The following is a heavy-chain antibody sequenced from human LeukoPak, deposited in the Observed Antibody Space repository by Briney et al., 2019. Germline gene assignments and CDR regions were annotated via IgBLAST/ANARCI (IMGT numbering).Heavy chain of an antibody. J-gene: IGHJ4*02. CDR1: GFTFSNYA. V-gene: IGHV3-23*01. D-gene: IGHD6-19*01. CDR3: ASGVYSSGWYLDY. CDR2: ISGDGGST. Sequence: PGGSLRLSCAASGFTFSNYAMSWVRQAPGKGLEWVSGISGDGGSTYYADSVKGRFTISRDNSKNTLYLQMNSLSAEDTAIYYCASGVYSSGWYLDYWGQGTLVTVSS.